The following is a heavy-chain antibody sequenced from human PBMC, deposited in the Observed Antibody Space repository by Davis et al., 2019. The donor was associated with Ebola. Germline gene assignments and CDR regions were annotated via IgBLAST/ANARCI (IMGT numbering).Heavy chain of an antibody. J-gene: IGHJ4*02. D-gene: IGHD6-13*01. CDR1: GFTVSSHY. CDR2: IYPGGNT. V-gene: IGHV3-66*02. Sequence: GGSLRLSCAASGFTVSSHYMSWVRQAPGKGLEWVSVIYPGGNTYYGDSVKGRFTISRDNSKNTLYLQMNSLRAEDTAVYYCASPYSSSWSFDYWGQGTLVTVSS. CDR3: ASPYSSSWSFDY.